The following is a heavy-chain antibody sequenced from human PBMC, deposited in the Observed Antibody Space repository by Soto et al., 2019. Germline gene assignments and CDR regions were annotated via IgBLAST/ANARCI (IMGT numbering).Heavy chain of an antibody. J-gene: IGHJ4*02. D-gene: IGHD3-3*01. CDR1: VFTFSSYW. V-gene: IGHV3-74*01. CDR2: INSDGSST. CDR3: ARLSYDFWSGYYPDY. Sequence: GWSLRLSCASSVFTFSSYWMHWVRQAPGKGLVWVSRINSDGSSTSYADSVKGRFTISRDNAKNTLYLQMNSLRAEDTAVYYCARLSYDFWSGYYPDYWGQGTLVTVSS.